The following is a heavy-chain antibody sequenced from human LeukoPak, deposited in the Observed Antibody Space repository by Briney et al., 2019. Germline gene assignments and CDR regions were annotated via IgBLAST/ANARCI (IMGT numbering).Heavy chain of an antibody. CDR2: ISGSGGST. CDR3: AKRSSFIVVVPAAIPH. CDR1: GFTFSSYA. V-gene: IGHV3-23*01. D-gene: IGHD2-2*01. J-gene: IGHJ1*01. Sequence: PGGSLRLSCAASGFTFSSYAMSWVRQAPGKGLEWVSAISGSGGSTYYADSVKGRFTISRDNSKNTLYLQMNSLRAEDTAVYYCAKRSSFIVVVPAAIPHWGQGTLVTVSS.